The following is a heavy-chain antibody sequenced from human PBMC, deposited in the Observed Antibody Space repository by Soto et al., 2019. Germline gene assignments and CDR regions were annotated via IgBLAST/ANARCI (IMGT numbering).Heavy chain of an antibody. CDR1: GFTLRGFG. Sequence: EVQLVESGGGLVQPGGPLKLSGAASGFTLRGFGIHGVRRVSGKGLEGVGGIRPKINNYAPAYAASVKGRFTISRDDSKNMAYLQMNSLKTEDTAVYYCTAMAGIDYWGQGTLVTVSS. V-gene: IGHV3-73*02. D-gene: IGHD6-19*01. CDR3: TAMAGIDY. CDR2: IRPKINNYAP. J-gene: IGHJ4*02.